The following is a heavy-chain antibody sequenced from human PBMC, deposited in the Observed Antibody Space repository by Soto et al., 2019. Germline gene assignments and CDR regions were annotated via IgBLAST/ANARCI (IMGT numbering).Heavy chain of an antibody. CDR3: TTELGFSSGHNDN. CDR2: LKGKSAGGTT. J-gene: IGHJ4*02. D-gene: IGHD6-19*01. Sequence: GGSLRLSCAGYGFSFNTAWLTWVRQAPGKGLEWVARLKGKSAGGTTDYAAPVTGRFTISSDDSKNTLYLQMNNLKIEDTAVYYCTTELGFSSGHNDNWGQGTLVTVSS. CDR1: GFSFNTAW. V-gene: IGHV3-15*07.